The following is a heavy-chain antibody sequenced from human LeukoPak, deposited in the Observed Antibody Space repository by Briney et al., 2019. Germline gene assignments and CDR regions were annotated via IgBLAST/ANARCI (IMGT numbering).Heavy chain of an antibody. J-gene: IGHJ4*02. CDR2: LHFSGNM. CDR3: VRENIVSTRDFDY. D-gene: IGHD5/OR15-5a*01. Sequence: SETLSLTCTASGGSINSGNYYWAWIRQPPGKGLEWIGSLHFSGNMYYSPSLKSRVTISVDTSKNQFSLNLNSVTAADTAVYYCVRENIVSTRDFDYWGQGTLVTVSS. CDR1: GGSINSGNYY. V-gene: IGHV4-39*07.